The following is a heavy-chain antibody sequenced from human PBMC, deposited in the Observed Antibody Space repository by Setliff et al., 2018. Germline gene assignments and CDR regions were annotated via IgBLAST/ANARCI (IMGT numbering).Heavy chain of an antibody. CDR1: GYTFTGYY. Sequence: SVKVSCKASGYTFTGYYMHWVRQAPGQGLEWMGGIIPIFGTANYAQKFQGRVTITTDESTSTAYMELSSLRSEDTAVYYCARAPANWGSGGSGDIYYFDYWGQGTLVTVSS. D-gene: IGHD7-27*01. J-gene: IGHJ4*02. V-gene: IGHV1-69*05. CDR3: ARAPANWGSGGSGDIYYFDY. CDR2: IIPIFGTA.